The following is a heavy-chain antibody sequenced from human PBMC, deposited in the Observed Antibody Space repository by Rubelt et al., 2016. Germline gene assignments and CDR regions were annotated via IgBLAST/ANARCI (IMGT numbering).Heavy chain of an antibody. CDR2: DGSNK. D-gene: IGHD3-9*01. J-gene: IGHJ4*02. Sequence: DGSNKYYADSVKGRFTISRDNSKNALYLQMNSLRAEDTAVYYCAREGTYDILTGYYLDYWGQGTLVTVSS. CDR3: AREGTYDILTGYYLDY. V-gene: IGHV3-30*03.